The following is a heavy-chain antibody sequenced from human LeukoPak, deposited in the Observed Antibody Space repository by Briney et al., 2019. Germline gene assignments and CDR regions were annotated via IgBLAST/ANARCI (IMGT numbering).Heavy chain of an antibody. CDR2: ISGSGGNT. V-gene: IGHV3-23*01. Sequence: AGGSLRLSCAASGFTFSSYAMSWVRQAPGKGLEWVSAISGSGGNTYYADSVKGRFTISRDNSKNTLYPQMNSLRAEDTAVYYCAKGQTLAVAGMIYWGQGTLVTVSS. CDR3: AKGQTLAVAGMIY. J-gene: IGHJ4*02. CDR1: GFTFSSYA. D-gene: IGHD6-19*01.